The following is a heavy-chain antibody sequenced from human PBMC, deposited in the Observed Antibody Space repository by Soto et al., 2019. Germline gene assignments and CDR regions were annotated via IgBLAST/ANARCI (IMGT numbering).Heavy chain of an antibody. CDR1: GGSFSGYY. Sequence: PSETLSLTCAVYGGSFSGYYWSWIRQPPGKGLEWIGEINHSGSTNYNPSLKSRVTISVDTSKNQFSLKLSSVTAADTAVYYCARVKTFYYYGSGSYYNPRNIFDYWGQGTLVTVSS. D-gene: IGHD3-10*01. V-gene: IGHV4-34*01. CDR2: INHSGST. CDR3: ARVKTFYYYGSGSYYNPRNIFDY. J-gene: IGHJ4*02.